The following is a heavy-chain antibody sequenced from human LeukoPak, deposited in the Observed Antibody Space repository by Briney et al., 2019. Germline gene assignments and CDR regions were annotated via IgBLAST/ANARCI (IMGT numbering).Heavy chain of an antibody. CDR3: ARGLYYYDSSGYDAFDI. Sequence: ASVKVSCKASGYTFTGYYMHWMRQAPGQGLEWMGWINPNSGGTNYAQKFQGRVTMTRDTSISTAYMELSRLRSDDTAVYYCARGLYYYDSSGYDAFDIWGQGTMVTVSS. D-gene: IGHD3-22*01. CDR1: GYTFTGYY. J-gene: IGHJ3*02. CDR2: INPNSGGT. V-gene: IGHV1-2*02.